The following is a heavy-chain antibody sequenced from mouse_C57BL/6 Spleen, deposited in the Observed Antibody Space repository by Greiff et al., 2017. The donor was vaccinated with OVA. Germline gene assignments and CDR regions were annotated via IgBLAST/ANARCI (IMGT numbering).Heavy chain of an antibody. Sequence: VQLQQSGPELVKPGASVKISCKASCYAFSSSWMNWVKQRPGKGLEWIGRIYPGDGDTNYNGKFKGKATLTADKSSSTAYMQLSSLTSEDSAVYFCAREGAYYSNYWFAYWGQGTLVTVSA. CDR2: IYPGDGDT. V-gene: IGHV1-82*01. CDR3: AREGAYYSNYWFAY. J-gene: IGHJ3*01. CDR1: CYAFSSSW. D-gene: IGHD2-5*01.